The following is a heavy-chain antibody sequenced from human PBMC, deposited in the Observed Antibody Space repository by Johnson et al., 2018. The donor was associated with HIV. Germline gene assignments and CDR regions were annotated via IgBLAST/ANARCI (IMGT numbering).Heavy chain of an antibody. J-gene: IGHJ3*02. D-gene: IGHD6-13*01. CDR3: ARGPGYSSSWYVNTDAFDM. Sequence: QVQVVESGGGVVQPGRSLRLSCAASGFTFSSYVMHWVRQAPGKGLAWVAVISYDGSNKYYVDSVKGRFTISRDNSKNKLYLQMNSLRAEDTALYYCARGPGYSSSWYVNTDAFDMWGQGTMVTVSS. CDR2: ISYDGSNK. CDR1: GFTFSSYV. V-gene: IGHV3-30-3*01.